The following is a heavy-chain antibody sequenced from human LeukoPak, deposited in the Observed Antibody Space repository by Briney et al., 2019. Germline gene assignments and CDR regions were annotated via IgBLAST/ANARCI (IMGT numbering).Heavy chain of an antibody. J-gene: IGHJ4*02. Sequence: GGSLRLSCAASGFTFSSYAMHWVRQAPGKGLEWVAVISYDGSNKYYADSVKGRFTISRDNSKNTLYLQMNSLRAEDTAVYYCAREGPYCGGDCMGYWGQGTLVTVSS. D-gene: IGHD2-21*02. CDR2: ISYDGSNK. V-gene: IGHV3-30*04. CDR3: AREGPYCGGDCMGY. CDR1: GFTFSSYA.